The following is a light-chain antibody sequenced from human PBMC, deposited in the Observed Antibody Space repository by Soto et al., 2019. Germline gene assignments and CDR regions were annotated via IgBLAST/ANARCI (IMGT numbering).Light chain of an antibody. CDR1: QSISNW. J-gene: IGKJ1*01. V-gene: IGKV1-5*03. CDR3: QQYSDNWT. Sequence: DIQMTQSPSTLSASVGDRVTITCRASQSISNWLAWYQQKPGPAPNLLIYKASTLQSGVPSRFSGSGSGTEFTLTISSLQPDDSATYYCQQYSDNWTFGQGTKVEIK. CDR2: KAS.